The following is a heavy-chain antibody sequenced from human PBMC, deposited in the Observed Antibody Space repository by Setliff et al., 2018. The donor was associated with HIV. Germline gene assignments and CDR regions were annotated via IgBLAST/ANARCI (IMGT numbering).Heavy chain of an antibody. Sequence: GGSLRLSCAASGFTFHSYGMHWVRQAPGKGLEWVAVIWYDGRNKYYADSVKGRFTISRDNSKNTLYLQINSLRAEDTAVYYCARDRDTTIWYLDLWGRGTLVTVSS. CDR1: GFTFHSYG. J-gene: IGHJ2*01. CDR3: ARDRDTTIWYLDL. D-gene: IGHD5-12*01. CDR2: IWYDGRNK. V-gene: IGHV3-33*01.